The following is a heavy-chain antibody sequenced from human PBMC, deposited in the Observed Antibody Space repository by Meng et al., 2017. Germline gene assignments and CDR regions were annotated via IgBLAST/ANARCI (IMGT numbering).Heavy chain of an antibody. Sequence: SETLSLTCTVSGGSISSGSYYWSWIRQPAGKGLEWIGRIYTSGSTNYNPSLKSRVTISVDTSKNQFSLKLSSVTAADTAVYYCARHVGDFVYGSGSYGVPDVWGQGTTVTVSS. CDR3: ARHVGDFVYGSGSYGVPDV. J-gene: IGHJ6*02. CDR1: GGSISSGSYY. D-gene: IGHD3-10*01. CDR2: IYTSGST. V-gene: IGHV4-61*02.